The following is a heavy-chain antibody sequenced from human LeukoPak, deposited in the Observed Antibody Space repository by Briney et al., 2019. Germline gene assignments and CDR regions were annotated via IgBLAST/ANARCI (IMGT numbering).Heavy chain of an antibody. Sequence: GGSLRLSCAASGFTFDDYAMHWVRQAPGKGLEWVSGISWNSGSIYYADSVKGRFTISRDNAKNSLYLQMNSLRAEDTAVYYCARYRLDAFDIWGQGTMVTVSS. CDR3: ARYRLDAFDI. J-gene: IGHJ3*02. V-gene: IGHV3-9*01. CDR1: GFTFDDYA. CDR2: ISWNSGSI. D-gene: IGHD1-14*01.